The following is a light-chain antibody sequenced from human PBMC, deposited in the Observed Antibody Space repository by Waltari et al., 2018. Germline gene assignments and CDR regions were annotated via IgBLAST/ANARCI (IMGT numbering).Light chain of an antibody. CDR1: QSVSSQ. Sequence: EIVLTQSPATLSLSPGEGATLSCRASQSVSSQLVWYQQKRGQAPRLLIYDASNRATGSPARFSGSGSWTDFTLIISSLEPEDFAVYYCQQCNNSPPTFGQGTKVEIK. CDR3: QQCNNSPPT. V-gene: IGKV3-11*01. CDR2: DAS. J-gene: IGKJ1*01.